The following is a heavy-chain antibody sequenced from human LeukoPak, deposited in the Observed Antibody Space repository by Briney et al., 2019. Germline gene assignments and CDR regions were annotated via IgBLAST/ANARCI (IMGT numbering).Heavy chain of an antibody. CDR1: GGSISSSSYY. V-gene: IGHV4-39*07. Sequence: PSETLSLTCTVSGGSISSSSYYWGWIRQPPGKGLEWIGSIYYSGSTNYNPSLKSRVTISVDTSKNQFSLKLSSVTAADTAVYYCARGRMVYAIVDYWGQGTLVTVSS. CDR3: ARGRMVYAIVDY. J-gene: IGHJ4*02. CDR2: IYYSGST. D-gene: IGHD2-8*01.